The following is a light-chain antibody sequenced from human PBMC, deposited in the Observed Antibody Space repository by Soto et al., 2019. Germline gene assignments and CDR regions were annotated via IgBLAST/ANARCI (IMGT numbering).Light chain of an antibody. J-gene: IGLJ1*01. CDR1: SSNIGADYD. CDR3: QSYDRTLSARYV. CDR2: GNN. Sequence: QSVLTQPPSVSAAPRQRATISCTGSSSNIGADYDVHWYQQRPGTAPKLLIFGNNNPPSGVPDRFSGSKSGTSASLAITGLQAEDASDDCCQSYDRTLSARYVLGRGTKVTVL. V-gene: IGLV1-40*01.